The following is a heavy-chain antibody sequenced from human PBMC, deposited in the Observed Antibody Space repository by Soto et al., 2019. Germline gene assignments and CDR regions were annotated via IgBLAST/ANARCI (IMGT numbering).Heavy chain of an antibody. CDR3: ARGNYDILTALSPDAFEN. J-gene: IGHJ3*02. CDR1: GGYISSYY. Sequence: SETLSLTCTVSGGYISSYYWSWIRQPPGKGLEWIGYIYYSGSTNYNPSLKSRVTISVDTSKNQFSLKLSSVTAADTAVYYCARGNYDILTALSPDAFENWGQGTMVTVSS. CDR2: IYYSGST. V-gene: IGHV4-59*01. D-gene: IGHD3-9*01.